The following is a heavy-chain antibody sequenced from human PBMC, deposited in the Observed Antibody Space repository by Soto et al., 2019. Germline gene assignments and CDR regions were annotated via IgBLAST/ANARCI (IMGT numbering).Heavy chain of an antibody. V-gene: IGHV4-31*03. CDR3: ARDRGSYGMDV. CDR1: GDSISVGYY. CDR2: VSPSGTT. Sequence: QVQLQESGPGLVKPSQTLYLICTVCGDSISVGYYWSWIRQHPGKGLEWIGYVSPSGTTYYNPSLKSRVSISTDTSKNQFSLEVSSVTAADTAVYYCARDRGSYGMDVWGQGTTVTVSS. J-gene: IGHJ6*02.